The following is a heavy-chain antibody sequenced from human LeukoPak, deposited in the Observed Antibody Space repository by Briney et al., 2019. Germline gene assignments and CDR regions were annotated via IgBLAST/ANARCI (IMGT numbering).Heavy chain of an antibody. D-gene: IGHD4-23*01. CDR2: ISSGSSTR. V-gene: IGHV3-48*02. J-gene: IGHJ4*02. CDR3: ARGLGLRWGNGLWY. Sequence: QPGGSLSLSCAASGFTFSSYSMIWVRQAPGKGLEWVSYISSGSSTRCYGDSVKGRFTISRDNAKNSLYLQMNSLRDEDTAVYYCARGLGLRWGNGLWYWGQGTLVTVSS. CDR1: GFTFSSYS.